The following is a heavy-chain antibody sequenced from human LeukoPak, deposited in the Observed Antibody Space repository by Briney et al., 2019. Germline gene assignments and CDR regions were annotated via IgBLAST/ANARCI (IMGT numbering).Heavy chain of an antibody. J-gene: IGHJ5*02. CDR1: GGSISTTNYY. Sequence: PSETLSLTCTVSGGSISTTNYYWGCIRQPPGRDLEWIGSIYSSGNTYYNPSLESRVTISVDTSKNQLSLKLTSATAADTSVYYCARHSGLRSPFDPWGQGTLVTVSS. V-gene: IGHV4-39*01. CDR3: ARHSGLRSPFDP. D-gene: IGHD3-3*01. CDR2: IYSSGNT.